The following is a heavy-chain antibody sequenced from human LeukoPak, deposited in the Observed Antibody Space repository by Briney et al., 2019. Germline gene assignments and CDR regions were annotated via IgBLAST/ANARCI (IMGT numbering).Heavy chain of an antibody. J-gene: IGHJ3*02. CDR2: IYYSGST. CDR3: ARHGGLTPGGLVLRYFDWFLPAFDI. Sequence: SETLSLTCTVSGGSISSSSYCWGWIRQPPWKGLEWIGSIYYSGSTYYNPSLKSRVTISVDTSKNQFSLKLSSVTAADTAVYYCARHGGLTPGGLVLRYFDWFLPAFDIWGQGTMVTVSS. V-gene: IGHV4-39*01. CDR1: GGSISSSSYC. D-gene: IGHD3-9*01.